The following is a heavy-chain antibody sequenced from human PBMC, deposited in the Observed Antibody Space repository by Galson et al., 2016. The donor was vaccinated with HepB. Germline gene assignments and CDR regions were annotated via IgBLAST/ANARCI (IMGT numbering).Heavy chain of an antibody. CDR2: IWYDGINK. CDR1: GFTFSNYG. Sequence: SLRLSCAVSGFTFSNYGMHWVRQAPGKGLEWVAVIWYDGINKYYRDSVKGRFAVSRDDSKNTLYLQMNSLRAEDTAVYFCTGDQWGQGTRVTGSS. CDR3: TGDQ. V-gene: IGHV3-33*01. J-gene: IGHJ4*02.